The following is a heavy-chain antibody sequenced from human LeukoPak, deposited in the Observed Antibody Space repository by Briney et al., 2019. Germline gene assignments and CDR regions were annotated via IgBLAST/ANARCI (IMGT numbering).Heavy chain of an antibody. D-gene: IGHD3-10*01. V-gene: IGHV3-33*01. CDR1: GFTFSSYG. Sequence: GGSLRLSCAASGFTFSSYGMHWVRQAPGKGLEWVAVIWYDGSNKYYADSVKGRFTISRDNSKNTLNLQMNSLRAEDTALYYCARKFYYYFDFWGQGTLVTVSS. CDR2: IWYDGSNK. CDR3: ARKFYYYFDF. J-gene: IGHJ4*02.